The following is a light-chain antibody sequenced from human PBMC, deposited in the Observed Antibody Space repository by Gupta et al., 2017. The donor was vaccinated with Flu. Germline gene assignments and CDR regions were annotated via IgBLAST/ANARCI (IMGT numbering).Light chain of an antibody. Sequence: ITISCIGTSNDVGSYNNVSWYQQYPGKAPKLMVYEVFNRPSGVSNRFSGSKSGNTAYLTISGLQAEDEADYYCSSYTSNSALYVFGTGTKVTVL. J-gene: IGLJ1*01. CDR3: SSYTSNSALYV. CDR2: EVF. V-gene: IGLV2-14*01. CDR1: SNDVGSYNN.